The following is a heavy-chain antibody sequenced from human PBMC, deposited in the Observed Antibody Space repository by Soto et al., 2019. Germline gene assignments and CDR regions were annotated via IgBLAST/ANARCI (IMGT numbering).Heavy chain of an antibody. CDR2: MTPNSGNT. V-gene: IGHV1-8*01. J-gene: IGHJ4*02. CDR1: GYTFTSYD. CDR3: ASQRVAPSFDY. Sequence: ASVKVSCKASGYTFTSYDINWVRQATGQGLEWMGWMTPNSGNTGSAQKFQGRVTMTRDTSISTAYMELSSLRSEDTAVYYCASQRVAPSFDYWGQGTLVTVSS.